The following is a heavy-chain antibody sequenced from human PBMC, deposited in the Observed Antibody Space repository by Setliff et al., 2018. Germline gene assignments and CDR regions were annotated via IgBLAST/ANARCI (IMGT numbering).Heavy chain of an antibody. Sequence: SETLSLTCTVSDDSISSRHYYWSWIRQPPGEGLEWIGNFYHTGITYYKPSLKSRVTISADTSKNQLSLNLTSVTAADTAVYYCAGYYPKLPELGIYGWFDYWGQGTPVTVSS. CDR1: DDSISSRHYY. V-gene: IGHV4-39*07. CDR2: FYHTGIT. J-gene: IGHJ4*02. D-gene: IGHD7-27*01. CDR3: AGYYPKLPELGIYGWFDY.